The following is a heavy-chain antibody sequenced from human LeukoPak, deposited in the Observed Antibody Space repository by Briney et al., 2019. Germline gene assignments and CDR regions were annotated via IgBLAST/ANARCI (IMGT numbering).Heavy chain of an antibody. Sequence: GGSLRLSCTASGFTFSTYGMHWVRQTPGKGLEWVAVIWSDGSNKYYADSVKGRFTISRDNSKNTLYLQMNSLRAEDTAVYYCARGSGSFSGGFDYWGQGTLVTVSS. D-gene: IGHD1-26*01. CDR1: GFTFSTYG. J-gene: IGHJ4*02. CDR2: IWSDGSNK. CDR3: ARGSGSFSGGFDY. V-gene: IGHV3-33*08.